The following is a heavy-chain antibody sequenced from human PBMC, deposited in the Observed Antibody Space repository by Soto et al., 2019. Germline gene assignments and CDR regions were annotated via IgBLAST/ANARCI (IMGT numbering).Heavy chain of an antibody. CDR3: ARDRVASYYDILTGPNRVRAFDI. CDR1: GGSISSGGYY. Sequence: QVQLQESGPGLVKPSQTLSLTCTVSGGSISSGGYYWSWIRQDPGKGLEWIGYIYYSGSTYYNSSLKSRVTISVDTSKNQFSLKLSSVTAADTAVYYCARDRVASYYDILTGPNRVRAFDIWGQGTMVTVSS. CDR2: IYYSGST. D-gene: IGHD3-9*01. V-gene: IGHV4-31*03. J-gene: IGHJ3*02.